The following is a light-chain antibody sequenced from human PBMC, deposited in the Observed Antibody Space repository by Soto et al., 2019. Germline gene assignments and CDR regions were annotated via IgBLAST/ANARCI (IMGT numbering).Light chain of an antibody. Sequence: EIVLTQSPATLSLSPGERATLSCRASQSVSSYLAWYRQKPGQAPRLLIYDASNRATGIPARLSGSGSGTDFTLTISSLEPEDFAVYYCQQRSNWHPGTFGQGTRLEIK. CDR3: QQRSNWHPGT. CDR2: DAS. CDR1: QSVSSY. V-gene: IGKV3-11*01. J-gene: IGKJ5*01.